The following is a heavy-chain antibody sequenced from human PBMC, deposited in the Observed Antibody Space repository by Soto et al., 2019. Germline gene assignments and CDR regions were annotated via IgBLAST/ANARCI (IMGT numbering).Heavy chain of an antibody. CDR2: IWYDGINK. CDR3: ARDRVQMVDGLDV. Sequence: QVQPVESGGGVVQPGRSLRLSCAASGFTFSNNGMHWDRQAPGKGLEWVAVIWYDGINKYYADSVKGRFIISRDNSKNTVYLQMNSLRAEDTAVYYCARDRVQMVDGLDVWGQGTTVTVSS. CDR1: GFTFSNNG. J-gene: IGHJ6*02. D-gene: IGHD2-15*01. V-gene: IGHV3-33*01.